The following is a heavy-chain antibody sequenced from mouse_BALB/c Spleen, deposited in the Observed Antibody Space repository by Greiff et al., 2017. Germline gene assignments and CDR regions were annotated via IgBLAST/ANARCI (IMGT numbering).Heavy chain of an antibody. Sequence: EVQLVESGGGLVKPGGSLKLSCAASGFTFSSYAMSWVRQSPEKRLEWVAEISSGGSYTYYPDTVTGRFTISRDNAKNTLYLEMSSLRSEDTAMYYCARTTMITFDYWGQGTTLTVSS. V-gene: IGHV5-9-4*01. CDR2: ISSGGSYT. CDR3: ARTTMITFDY. D-gene: IGHD2-4*01. J-gene: IGHJ2*01. CDR1: GFTFSSYA.